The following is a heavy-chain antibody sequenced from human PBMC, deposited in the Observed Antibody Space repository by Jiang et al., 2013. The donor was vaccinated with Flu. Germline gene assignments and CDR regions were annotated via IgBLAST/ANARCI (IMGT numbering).Heavy chain of an antibody. CDR2: INPNSGGT. CDR3: ARDHYYYGSGSSGYFDY. J-gene: IGHJ4*02. V-gene: IGHV1-2*02. D-gene: IGHD3-10*01. CDR1: GYTFTGSY. Sequence: GAEVKKPGASVKVSCKASGYTFTGSYIHWVRQAPGQGLEWMGWINPNSGGTYYAQKFQGGVTMTRDTSISTAYMELSRLRSDDTAVYYCARDHYYYGSGSSGYFDYWGQGTLVAVSS.